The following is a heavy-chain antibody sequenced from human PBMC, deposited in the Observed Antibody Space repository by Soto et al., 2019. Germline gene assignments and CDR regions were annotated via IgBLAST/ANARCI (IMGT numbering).Heavy chain of an antibody. CDR3: GRDAIFFCMIRRPPCVTISPKAA. CDR1: GFTVSSNC. D-gene: IGHD3-9*01. J-gene: IGHJ4*03. CDR2: IYSGGST. Sequence: GGSLRLSCAASGFTVSSNCMRWVRQAPGMGLKRVSVIYSGGSTYYADSVKGRFTISRDNSMNTLYLQMNSLRAEDTAVYYCGRDAIFFCMIRRPPCVTISPKAACGQATRNSGSS. V-gene: IGHV3-66*01.